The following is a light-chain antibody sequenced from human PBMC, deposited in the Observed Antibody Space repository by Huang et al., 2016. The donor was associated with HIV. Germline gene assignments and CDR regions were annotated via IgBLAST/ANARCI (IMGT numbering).Light chain of an antibody. V-gene: IGKV1-39*01. CDR1: QNINRY. CDR3: QQSAVTPRT. CDR2: SAS. J-gene: IGKJ2*01. Sequence: DIQITQSPSSLSASFGDRVIITCRASQNINRYLNWYQQQPGKAPKLLISSASKLQSGVPSSFSSSGSGKHFTLAISSLSPEDSETYYCQQSAVTPRTFGQGTKLEIK.